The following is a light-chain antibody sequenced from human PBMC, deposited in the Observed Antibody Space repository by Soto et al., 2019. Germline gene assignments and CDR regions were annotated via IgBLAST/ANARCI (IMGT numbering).Light chain of an antibody. CDR2: WAS. V-gene: IGKV4-1*01. Sequence: EIVMTQSPDSLAVSLGERATINCRSSQTVLYNSDNKNYLAWYQQRPGQPPKLLIHWASTRESGVPDRFSGSGSGTDFTLTISSLQAEDVAVYYCQQYYTTPFAFGPGTKVDIK. CDR3: QQYYTTPFA. CDR1: QTVLYNSDNKNY. J-gene: IGKJ3*01.